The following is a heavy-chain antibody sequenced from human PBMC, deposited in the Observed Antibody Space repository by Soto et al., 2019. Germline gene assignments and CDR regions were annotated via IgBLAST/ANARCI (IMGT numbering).Heavy chain of an antibody. J-gene: IGHJ4*02. CDR1: GGSISSGGYY. V-gene: IGHV4-31*03. Sequence: QVQLQEPGPGLVKPSQPLSLTCTVSGGSISSGGYYWSWIRQHPGKGLEWIGYIYYSGSTYYNPSLKSRVTISVDTSKNQFSLKLSSVTAADTAVYYCARGTWIQLWSAWGQGTLGTGSS. CDR2: IYYSGST. D-gene: IGHD5-18*01. CDR3: ARGTWIQLWSA.